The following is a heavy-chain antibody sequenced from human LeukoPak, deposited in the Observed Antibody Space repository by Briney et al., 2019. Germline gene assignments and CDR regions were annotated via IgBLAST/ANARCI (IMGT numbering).Heavy chain of an antibody. Sequence: QSGGSLRLSCAASGFTFSSYWMHWVCQAPGMGLVWVSRINSDGSSTSYADSVKGRFTISRDNAKNTLYLQMNSLRAEDTAVYYCVRDSGDYVWGSYIHWFDPWGQGTLVTVSS. CDR2: INSDGSST. D-gene: IGHD3-16*01. CDR3: VRDSGDYVWGSYIHWFDP. J-gene: IGHJ5*02. CDR1: GFTFSSYW. V-gene: IGHV3-74*01.